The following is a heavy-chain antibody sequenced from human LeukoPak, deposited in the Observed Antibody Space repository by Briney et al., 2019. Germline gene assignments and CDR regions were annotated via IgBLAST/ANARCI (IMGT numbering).Heavy chain of an antibody. CDR2: IYYSGST. CDR1: GGSISSSSYY. CDR3: ARDMSSSSLIGNWFDP. D-gene: IGHD6-13*01. V-gene: IGHV4-39*07. Sequence: PSATLSLTCTVSGGSISSSSYYWGWIRQPPGKGLEWIGSIYYSGSTYYNPSLKSRVTISVDTSKNQFSLKLSSVTAADTAVYYCARDMSSSSLIGNWFDPWGQGTLVTVSS. J-gene: IGHJ5*02.